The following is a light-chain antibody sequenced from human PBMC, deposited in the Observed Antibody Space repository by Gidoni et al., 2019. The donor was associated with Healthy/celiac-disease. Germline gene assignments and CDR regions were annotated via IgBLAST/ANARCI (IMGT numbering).Light chain of an antibody. CDR3: QQYYSTPPT. V-gene: IGKV4-1*01. Sequence: IVMTQSPASLAVSLGERATINCQSSQSVLYSSNNKNYLAWYQQKPGQPPKLLIYWASTRESGVPDRFSGSGSGTDFTLTISSLQAEDVAVYYCQQYYSTPPTFGQGTKVEIK. CDR1: QSVLYSSNNKNY. J-gene: IGKJ1*01. CDR2: WAS.